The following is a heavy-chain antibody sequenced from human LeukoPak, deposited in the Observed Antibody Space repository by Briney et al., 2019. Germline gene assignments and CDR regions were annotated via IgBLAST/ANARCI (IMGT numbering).Heavy chain of an antibody. Sequence: PGGSLRLSCAASGFTFSSYWMSWVRQAPGKGLEWVANIKQDGSEKYYVDSVKGRFTISRDNAKNSLYLRMNTLRAEDTALYYCARGIDSGYDYFDSWGQGTLVTVSS. CDR2: IKQDGSEK. CDR3: ARGIDSGYDYFDS. J-gene: IGHJ4*02. CDR1: GFTFSSYW. D-gene: IGHD5-12*01. V-gene: IGHV3-7*03.